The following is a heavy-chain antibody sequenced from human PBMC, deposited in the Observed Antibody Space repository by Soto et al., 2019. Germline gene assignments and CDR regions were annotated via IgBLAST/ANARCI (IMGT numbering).Heavy chain of an antibody. Sequence: LRLSCAASGFSVRTNYMSWVRQAPGKGLEWVSVFESGGSIYYADSVKGRFIISRDYARNTVDLQLNSLRADDTAVYYCARAGVTPDFFDYWGQGTLVTVSS. V-gene: IGHV3-53*01. CDR3: ARAGVTPDFFDY. D-gene: IGHD2-21*02. J-gene: IGHJ4*02. CDR1: GFSVRTNY. CDR2: FESGGSI.